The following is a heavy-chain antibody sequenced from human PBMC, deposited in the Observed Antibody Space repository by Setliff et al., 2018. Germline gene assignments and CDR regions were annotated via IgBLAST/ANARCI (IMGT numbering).Heavy chain of an antibody. CDR3: AKTRGSNWNFFYYMDV. CDR2: ISAGGGST. V-gene: IGHV3-23*01. CDR1: GFSFSSYA. Sequence: GGSLRLSCAASGFSFSSYAMTWVRQAPGKGLEWVSAISAGGGSTYSADSVRGRFTISRDNSKNTLYLQMNSLRAEDTAVYYCAKTRGSNWNFFYYMDVWGKGTTVTVSS. J-gene: IGHJ6*03. D-gene: IGHD1-1*01.